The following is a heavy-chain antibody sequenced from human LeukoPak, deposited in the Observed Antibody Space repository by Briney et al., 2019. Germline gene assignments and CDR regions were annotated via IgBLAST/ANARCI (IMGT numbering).Heavy chain of an antibody. CDR2: IYHSGST. Sequence: SETLSLTCAVYGGSFSGYYWGWIRQPPGKGLEWVGSIYHSGSTYYNPSLKSRVTISVDTSKNQFSLKLSSVTAADTAVYYCARPGVPAALDAFDIWGQGTMVTVSS. D-gene: IGHD2-2*01. CDR1: GGSFSGYY. J-gene: IGHJ3*02. CDR3: ARPGVPAALDAFDI. V-gene: IGHV4-38-2*01.